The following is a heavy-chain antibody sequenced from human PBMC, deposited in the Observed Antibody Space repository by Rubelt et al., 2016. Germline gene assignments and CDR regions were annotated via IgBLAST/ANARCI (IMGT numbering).Heavy chain of an antibody. CDR1: GYTFISYG. CDR3: ARESSSGWYIDY. J-gene: IGHJ4*02. D-gene: IGHD6-19*01. CDR2: INPSGGST. Sequence: QIQLVQSGPEVEKPGASVKVSCKASGYTFISYGISWIRQAPGQGLEWMGIINPSGGSTTYAQKFQGRVTMTRDTSTSTAYMDLSSLRCEDTAVFYCARESSSGWYIDYWGQGTLVTVSS. V-gene: IGHV1-46*01.